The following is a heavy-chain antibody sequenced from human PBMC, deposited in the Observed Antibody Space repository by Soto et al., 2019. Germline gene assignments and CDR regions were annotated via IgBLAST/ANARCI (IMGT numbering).Heavy chain of an antibody. CDR2: IYYSGST. Sequence: PSETLSLTCTVSGGSISSSSYYWGWIRQPPGKGLEWIGSIYYSGSTYYNPSLKSRVTISVDTSKNQFSLKLSSVTAADTAVYYCAREYGSVGEDYYYGIDVWGQGTTVTVSS. V-gene: IGHV4-39*01. J-gene: IGHJ6*02. CDR1: GGSISSSSYY. D-gene: IGHD3-10*01. CDR3: AREYGSVGEDYYYGIDV.